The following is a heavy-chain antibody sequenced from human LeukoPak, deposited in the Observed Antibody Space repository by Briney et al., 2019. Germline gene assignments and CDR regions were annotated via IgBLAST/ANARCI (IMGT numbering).Heavy chain of an antibody. Sequence: SETLSLTCAVYGGSFSGYYWSWIRQPPGKGLEWIGEINHSGSTNYNPSLKSRVTISVDTSKNQFSLKLSSVPAADTAVYYCARRSGYSYGYTVAGDGMDVWGQGTTVTVSS. CDR1: GGSFSGYY. CDR2: INHSGST. V-gene: IGHV4-34*01. D-gene: IGHD5-18*01. J-gene: IGHJ6*02. CDR3: ARRSGYSYGYTVAGDGMDV.